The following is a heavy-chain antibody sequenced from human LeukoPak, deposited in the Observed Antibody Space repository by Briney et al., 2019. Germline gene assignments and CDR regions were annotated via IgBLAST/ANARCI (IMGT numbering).Heavy chain of an antibody. D-gene: IGHD5-18*01. V-gene: IGHV4-39*01. J-gene: IGHJ5*02. Sequence: PSETLSLTCTVSGGSISSSSYYWGWIRQPPGKGLEWIGSIYYSGSTYYNPSLKSRVTISVDTSKNQFSLKLSSVTAADTAVYYCARHGEITWIQLSWFDPWGQGTLVTVSS. CDR2: IYYSGST. CDR1: GGSISSSSYY. CDR3: ARHGEITWIQLSWFDP.